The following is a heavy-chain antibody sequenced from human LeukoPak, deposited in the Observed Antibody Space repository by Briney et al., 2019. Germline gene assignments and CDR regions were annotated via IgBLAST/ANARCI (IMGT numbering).Heavy chain of an antibody. V-gene: IGHV3-66*01. CDR2: IYTGGTT. Sequence: GRSLRLSCAASGFIVSSYYMSWVRQAPGKGLESVSVIYTGGTTYYADSVKGRFTISRDNSKDTLYLQMNSLRAEDTAVYYCARDLETVRGVIPYWGQGTLVTVSS. CDR3: ARDLETVRGVIPY. J-gene: IGHJ4*02. CDR1: GFIVSSYY. D-gene: IGHD3-10*01.